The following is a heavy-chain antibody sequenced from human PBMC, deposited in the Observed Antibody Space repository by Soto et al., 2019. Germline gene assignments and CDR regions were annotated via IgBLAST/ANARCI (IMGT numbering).Heavy chain of an antibody. CDR1: GFTFSSYS. V-gene: IGHV3-21*01. CDR3: ARAQAYYFDY. Sequence: GESLKISCAASGFTFSSYSMNWVRQAPGKGLEWVSSISSSSSYIYYADSVKGRFTISRDNAKNSLYLQMNSLRAEDTAVYYCARAQAYYFDYWGQGTLVTVSS. CDR2: ISSSSSYI. J-gene: IGHJ4*02.